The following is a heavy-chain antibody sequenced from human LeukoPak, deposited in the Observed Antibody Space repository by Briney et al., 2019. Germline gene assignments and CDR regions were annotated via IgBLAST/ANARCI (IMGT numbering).Heavy chain of an antibody. CDR3: ARQSGPDYYYYGMDV. CDR2: IYYSGST. V-gene: IGHV4-59*08. D-gene: IGHD6-25*01. J-gene: IGHJ6*02. CDR1: GGSISSYY. Sequence: SETLSLTCTVSGGSISSYYWSWIRQPPGKGLEWIGYIYYSGSTNYNPSLKSRVTISVDTSKNQFSLKLSSVTAADTAVYYCARQSGPDYYYYGMDVWGQGTTVTVSS.